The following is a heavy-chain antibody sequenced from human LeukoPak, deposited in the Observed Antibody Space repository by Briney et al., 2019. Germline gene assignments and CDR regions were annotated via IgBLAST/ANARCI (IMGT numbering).Heavy chain of an antibody. J-gene: IGHJ4*02. Sequence: PGGSLRLSCAASGFTFSDYYMSWIRQAPETGLEWLSYTSPSGGTIYYTDSVKGRFTISRDNSKNTLYLQMNSLRAEDTAVYYCAKDRLKWELLFDYWGQGTLVTVSS. CDR2: TSPSGGTI. D-gene: IGHD1-26*01. CDR3: AKDRLKWELLFDY. V-gene: IGHV3-11*01. CDR1: GFTFSDYY.